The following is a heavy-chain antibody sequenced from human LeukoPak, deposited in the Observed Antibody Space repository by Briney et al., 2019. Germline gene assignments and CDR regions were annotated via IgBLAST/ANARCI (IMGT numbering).Heavy chain of an antibody. Sequence: ASVKISCKASGYTFTNYGITWVRHAPGEGLEWMGWIIAHDGTRNYALKHEDRVTMTTDTSTSTAYMELRGLRSDDTAVYYCARDPEDIAVAGTHWFDPWGQGTLVTVSS. CDR2: IIAHDGTR. CDR3: ARDPEDIAVAGTHWFDP. J-gene: IGHJ5*02. CDR1: GYTFTNYG. V-gene: IGHV1-18*01. D-gene: IGHD6-19*01.